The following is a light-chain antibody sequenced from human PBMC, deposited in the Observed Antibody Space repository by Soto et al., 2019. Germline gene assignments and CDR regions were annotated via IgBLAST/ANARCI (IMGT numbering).Light chain of an antibody. CDR2: DAS. V-gene: IGKV1-33*01. CDR1: QSIANF. Sequence: DVQMTQSPSSLSASVGDRVIITCKANQSIANFLNWFQHKPGQAPKLLISDASHLELGVSSRFSGSRSGTDFVLEISNLQSEDVATYCCQQYEDLPLTFGGGTKVDI. J-gene: IGKJ4*01. CDR3: QQYEDLPLT.